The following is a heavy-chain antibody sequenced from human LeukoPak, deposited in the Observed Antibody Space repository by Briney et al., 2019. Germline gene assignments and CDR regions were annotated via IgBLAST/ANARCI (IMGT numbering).Heavy chain of an antibody. Sequence: SETLSLTCTVSGGSIRSNSYYWGWIRQPPGKGLEWLGSIYYSGSTYYINPSLKSRVTISVDTSKNQISLKLSSVTAADTAVYYCARGYFYYFDYWGQGTLVTVSS. CDR3: ARGYFYYFDY. J-gene: IGHJ4*02. V-gene: IGHV4-39*01. CDR1: GGSIRSNSYY. CDR2: IYYSGST. D-gene: IGHD2/OR15-2a*01.